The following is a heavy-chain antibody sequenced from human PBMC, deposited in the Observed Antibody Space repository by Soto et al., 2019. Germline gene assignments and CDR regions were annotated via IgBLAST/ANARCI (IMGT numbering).Heavy chain of an antibody. V-gene: IGHV3-30*18. CDR2: ISYDGSNK. J-gene: IGHJ6*01. Sequence: QVQLVESGGGVVQPGRSLRLSCAASGFTFSSYGMHWVRQAPGKGLEWVAVISYDGSNKYYADSVKGRFTISRDNSKNTLYLQMNSLRAEDTAVYYCAKDDCISTSCYAYYYGMDVW. CDR3: AKDDCISTSCYAYYYGMDV. D-gene: IGHD2-2*01. CDR1: GFTFSSYG.